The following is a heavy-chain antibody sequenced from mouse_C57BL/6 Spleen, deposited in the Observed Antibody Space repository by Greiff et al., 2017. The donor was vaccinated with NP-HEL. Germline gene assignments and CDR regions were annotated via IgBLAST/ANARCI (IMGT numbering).Heavy chain of an antibody. Sequence: QVQLQQSGAELVRPGTSVKMSCKASGYTFTNYWIGWAKQRPGHGLEWIGDIYPGGGYTNYNEKFKGKATLTADKSSSTAYMQYSSLTSEDSAIYYCARRSTVVAGAMDYWGQGTSVTVSS. D-gene: IGHD1-1*01. CDR3: ARRSTVVAGAMDY. V-gene: IGHV1-63*01. J-gene: IGHJ4*01. CDR1: GYTFTNYW. CDR2: IYPGGGYT.